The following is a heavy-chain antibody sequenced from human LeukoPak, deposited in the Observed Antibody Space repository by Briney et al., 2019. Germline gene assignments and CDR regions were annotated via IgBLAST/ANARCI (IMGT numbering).Heavy chain of an antibody. CDR3: TRGSQNCASASCYNF. V-gene: IGHV1-18*01. D-gene: IGHD2-2*02. CDR1: GYTLTSYG. CDR2: ISAYNGNT. Sequence: ASVKVSCKASGYTLTSYGISWVRQAPGQGLEWMGWISAYNGNTNYAQKFQGRVTMTRTTSISTAYMELGSLTSEDTAVYYCTRGSQNCASASCYNFWGQGTLVTVSS. J-gene: IGHJ4*02.